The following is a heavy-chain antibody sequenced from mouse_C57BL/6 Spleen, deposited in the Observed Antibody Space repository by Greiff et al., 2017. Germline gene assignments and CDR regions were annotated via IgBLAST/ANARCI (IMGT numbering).Heavy chain of an antibody. CDR1: GFTFSSYG. Sequence: EVKLVESGGDLVKPGGSLKLSCAASGFTFSSYGMSWVRQTPDKRLEWVATISSGGSYSYYPDCVKGRFTISRDNAKNTLYLQMSSLKSEDTAMYYCARHLDGYYEYFDVWGTGTTVTVSS. V-gene: IGHV5-6*01. D-gene: IGHD2-3*01. CDR2: ISSGGSYS. J-gene: IGHJ1*03. CDR3: ARHLDGYYEYFDV.